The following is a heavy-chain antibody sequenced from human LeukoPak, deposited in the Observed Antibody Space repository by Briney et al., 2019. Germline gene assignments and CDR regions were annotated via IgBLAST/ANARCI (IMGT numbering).Heavy chain of an antibody. CDR1: GLTISSYW. CDR2: INSDGNSI. Sequence: GGSLRLSCAASGLTISSYWMHWVRRAPGKGLVWVSRINSDGNSITYADSVKGRFTISRDNAKNTLYLQMNSLRAEDTAVYYCAKGGTTVVDYWGQGTLVTVSS. D-gene: IGHD4-23*01. CDR3: AKGGTTVVDY. J-gene: IGHJ4*02. V-gene: IGHV3-74*01.